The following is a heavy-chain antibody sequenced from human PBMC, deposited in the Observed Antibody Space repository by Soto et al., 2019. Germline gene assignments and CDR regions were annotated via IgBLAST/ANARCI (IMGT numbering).Heavy chain of an antibody. CDR3: ARDRRVIGDFYGMDV. J-gene: IGHJ6*02. D-gene: IGHD3-10*01. CDR1: GYTFTSYG. CDR2: ISAYNGNT. V-gene: IGHV1-18*01. Sequence: ASVKVSCKASGYTFTSYGISWVRQAPGQGLEWMGWISAYNGNTNYAQKLQGRVTMTTDTSTSTAYMELRSLRSDDTAVYYCARDRRVIGDFYGMDVWGQGTTVTVSS.